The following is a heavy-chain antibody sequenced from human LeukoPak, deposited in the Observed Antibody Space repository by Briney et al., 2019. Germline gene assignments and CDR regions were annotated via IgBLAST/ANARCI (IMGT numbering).Heavy chain of an antibody. Sequence: GGSLRLSCAASGFTFSNAWMSWVRQAPGKGLEWVGRIKSKTDGGTTDYAATVKGRFTISRDDSKNTLYLQMNSLKTEDTAVYYCWEMATITQTNYYYYMDVWGKGTTVTVSS. CDR2: IKSKTDGGTT. D-gene: IGHD5-24*01. CDR3: WEMATITQTNYYYYMDV. V-gene: IGHV3-15*01. CDR1: GFTFSNAW. J-gene: IGHJ6*03.